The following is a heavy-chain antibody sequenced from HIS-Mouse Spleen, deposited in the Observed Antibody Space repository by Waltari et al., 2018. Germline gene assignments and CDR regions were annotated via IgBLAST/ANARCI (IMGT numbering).Heavy chain of an antibody. V-gene: IGHV4-39*07. CDR3: ARDRRPGGSVGDY. J-gene: IGHJ4*02. CDR2: IYYRGST. Sequence: QLQLQESGPGLVKPSETLSLTCTVSGGSISSSSYYWGWIRQPPGKGLEWIGSIYYRGSTYYNPSLKSRVTISVDTSKNQFSLKLSSVTAADTAVYYCARDRRPGGSVGDYWGQGTLVTVSS. D-gene: IGHD3-16*01. CDR1: GGSISSSSYY.